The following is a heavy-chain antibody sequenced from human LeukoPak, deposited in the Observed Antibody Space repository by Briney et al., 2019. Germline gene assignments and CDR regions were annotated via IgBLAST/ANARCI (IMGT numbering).Heavy chain of an antibody. CDR3: ARVGYYDILTGLTTLHSYYYYYYMDV. J-gene: IGHJ6*03. Sequence: PGGSLRLSCAASGFTFSSYAMNWVRQAPGKGLEWVSGINWNGGSTGYADSVKGRFTISRDNAKNSLYLQMNSLRAEDTALYYCARVGYYDILTGLTTLHSYYYYYYMDVWGKGTTVTVSS. CDR2: INWNGGST. D-gene: IGHD3-9*01. V-gene: IGHV3-20*04. CDR1: GFTFSSYA.